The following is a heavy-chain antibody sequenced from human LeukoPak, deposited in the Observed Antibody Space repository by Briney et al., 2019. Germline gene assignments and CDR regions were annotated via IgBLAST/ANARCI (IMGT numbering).Heavy chain of an antibody. D-gene: IGHD1-26*01. CDR2: ISSSSSYI. V-gene: IGHV3-21*01. Sequence: GGSLRLSCAASGFTFSSYSMNWVRQAPGKGLEWVSSISSSSSYIYYADSVRGRFTMSRDNAKNSLYLQMNSLRAEDTAVYYCARAYSERYGLGYYYMDVWGKGTTVTISS. CDR3: ARAYSERYGLGYYYMDV. J-gene: IGHJ6*03. CDR1: GFTFSSYS.